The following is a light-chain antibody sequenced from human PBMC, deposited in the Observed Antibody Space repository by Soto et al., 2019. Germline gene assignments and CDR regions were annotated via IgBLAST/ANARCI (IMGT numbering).Light chain of an antibody. Sequence: EIVLTQSPGTLSLSPGERATLSCRASQSVSNNYLAWYQQKPGQAPRLLIYGASSRATGIPDRFSGSGCGTDFTLTISRLEPEDFSVYYGQQYGSSPLWTFGQGTKVDIK. V-gene: IGKV3-20*01. J-gene: IGKJ1*01. CDR2: GAS. CDR1: QSVSNNY. CDR3: QQYGSSPLWT.